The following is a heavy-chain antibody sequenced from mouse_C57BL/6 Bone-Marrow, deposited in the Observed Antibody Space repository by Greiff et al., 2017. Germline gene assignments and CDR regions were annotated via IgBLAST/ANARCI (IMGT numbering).Heavy chain of an antibody. CDR3: ARPLIYYDYDGFAY. J-gene: IGHJ3*01. CDR2: IYPGSGNT. V-gene: IGHV1-76*01. CDR1: GYTFTDYY. D-gene: IGHD2-4*01. Sequence: LKQSGAELVRPGASVKLSCKASGYTFTDYYINWVKQRPGQGLEWIARIYPGSGNTYYNEKFKGKATLTAEKSSSTAYMQLSSLTSEDSDVYFCARPLIYYDYDGFAYWGQGTLVTVSA.